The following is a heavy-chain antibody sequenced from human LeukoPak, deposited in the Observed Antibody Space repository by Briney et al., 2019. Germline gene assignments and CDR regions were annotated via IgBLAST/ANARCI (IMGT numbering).Heavy chain of an antibody. J-gene: IGHJ4*02. Sequence: GSLRLSCAASGFTFSSYEMNWVRQAPGKGLEWVSYISSSGSTIYYADSVKGRFTISRDNAKNSLYLQMNSLRAEDTAVYYCARFRYYDSSGYEYWGQGTLVTVSS. D-gene: IGHD3-22*01. CDR2: ISSSGSTI. CDR1: GFTFSSYE. CDR3: ARFRYYDSSGYEY. V-gene: IGHV3-48*03.